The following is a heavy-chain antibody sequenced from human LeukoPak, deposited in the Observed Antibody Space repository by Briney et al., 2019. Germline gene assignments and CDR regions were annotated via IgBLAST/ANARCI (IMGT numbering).Heavy chain of an antibody. CDR2: ISAYNGNT. CDR3: AREYHRWEPGYFDY. CDR1: GYTFTSYG. V-gene: IGHV1-18*01. Sequence: ASVKVSCTASGYTFTSYGISWVRQAPGQGLEWMGWISAYNGNTNYAQKLQGRVTMTTDTSTSTAYMELRSLRSDDTAVYYCAREYHRWEPGYFDYWGQGTLVTVSS. D-gene: IGHD1-14*01. J-gene: IGHJ4*02.